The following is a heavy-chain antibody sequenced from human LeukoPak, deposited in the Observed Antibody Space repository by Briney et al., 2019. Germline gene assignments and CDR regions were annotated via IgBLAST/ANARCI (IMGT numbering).Heavy chain of an antibody. CDR3: ARKDSRNAPFAFDI. CDR1: GFTFSSYW. D-gene: IGHD3-22*01. V-gene: IGHV3-7*01. Sequence: GGSLRLSCAASGFTFSSYWMSWVRQAPGKGLEWVANIKQDGSEKYYVDSVKGRFTISRDNAKNSLYVQMNSLSAEDTAVYYCARKDSRNAPFAFDIWGQGTMVTVSS. J-gene: IGHJ3*02. CDR2: IKQDGSEK.